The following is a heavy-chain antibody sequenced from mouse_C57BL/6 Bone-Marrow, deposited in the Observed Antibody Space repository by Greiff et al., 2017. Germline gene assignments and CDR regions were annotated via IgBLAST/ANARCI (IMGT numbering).Heavy chain of an antibody. V-gene: IGHV5-17*01. J-gene: IGHJ3*01. CDR1: GFTFSDYG. CDR2: ISSGSSTI. D-gene: IGHD1-1*01. Sequence: VQLKESGGGLVKPGGSLKLSCAASGFTFSDYGMHWVRQAPEKGLEWVAYISSGSSTIYYADTVKGRFTISRDKAKNTLFLQMTSLRSEDTAMYYCARPLYGSSPWFAYWGQGTLVTVSA. CDR3: ARPLYGSSPWFAY.